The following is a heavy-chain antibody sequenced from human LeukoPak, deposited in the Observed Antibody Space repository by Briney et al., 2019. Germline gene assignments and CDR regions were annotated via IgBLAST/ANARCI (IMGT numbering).Heavy chain of an antibody. D-gene: IGHD6-13*01. CDR3: AREGDFSSPQDWFDP. V-gene: IGHV3-53*01. CDR2: IYSGGST. CDR1: GFTVSSNY. Sequence: GGSLRLSCAASGFTVSSNYMSWVRQAPGKGLEWVSVIYSGGSTYCADSVKGRFTISRDNSKNTLYLQMNSLRAEDTAVYYCAREGDFSSPQDWFDPWGQGTLVTVSS. J-gene: IGHJ5*02.